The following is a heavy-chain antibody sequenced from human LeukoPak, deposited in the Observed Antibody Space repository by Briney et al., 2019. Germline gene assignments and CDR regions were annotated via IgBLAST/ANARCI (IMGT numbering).Heavy chain of an antibody. CDR1: GFTFSSYS. V-gene: IGHV3-66*01. Sequence: GGSLRLSCAASGFTFSSYSMNWVRQAPGEGLEWVSVIYSGGSTYYADSVKGRFTISRDNSKNTLYLQMNSLRAEDTAVYYCAKISHYDFWSGAYYFDYWGQGTLVTVSS. CDR2: IYSGGST. D-gene: IGHD3-3*01. J-gene: IGHJ4*02. CDR3: AKISHYDFWSGAYYFDY.